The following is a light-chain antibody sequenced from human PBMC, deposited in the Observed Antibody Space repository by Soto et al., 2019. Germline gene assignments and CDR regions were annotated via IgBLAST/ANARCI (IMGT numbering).Light chain of an antibody. CDR1: NSNLGAGYD. Sequence: QAVVMQPPSVSGAPGQRVTISCTGNNSNLGAGYDVHWYQQLPGAAPKLVIFGNRNRPSGVPERFSGSKSGTSASLAITGLQAEDEADYYCQAYDYSLTAFVFGGGTKVTVL. V-gene: IGLV1-40*01. CDR3: QAYDYSLTAFV. CDR2: GNR. J-gene: IGLJ3*02.